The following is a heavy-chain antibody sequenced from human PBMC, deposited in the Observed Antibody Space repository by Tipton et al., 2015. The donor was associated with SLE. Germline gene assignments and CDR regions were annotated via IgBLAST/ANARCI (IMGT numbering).Heavy chain of an antibody. V-gene: IGHV4-39*07. CDR3: ASESGSYGWFDP. D-gene: IGHD1-26*01. CDR1: GGSISSSSYY. J-gene: IGHJ5*02. Sequence: TLSLTCTVSGGSISSSSYYWGWIRQPPGKGLEWIGSIYYSGSTYYNPSLKSRVTISVDTSKNQFSLKLSSVTAADTAVYYCASESGSYGWFDPWGQGTLVTVSS. CDR2: IYYSGST.